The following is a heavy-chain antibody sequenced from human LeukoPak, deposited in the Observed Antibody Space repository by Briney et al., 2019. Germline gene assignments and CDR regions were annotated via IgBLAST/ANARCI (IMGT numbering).Heavy chain of an antibody. D-gene: IGHD2-2*01. CDR1: GYTFSNFG. J-gene: IGHJ4*02. CDR2: ISGNNDNP. CDR3: ARDGTSTDDY. V-gene: IGHV1-18*01. Sequence: ASVKVSCKTSGYTFSNFGINWVRQAPGQGLEWMGWISGNNDNPNYGQKFQGEFTVTTDSSTSTAYMELRNLRFDDTAVYYCARDGTSTDDYWGQGTLVTVSS.